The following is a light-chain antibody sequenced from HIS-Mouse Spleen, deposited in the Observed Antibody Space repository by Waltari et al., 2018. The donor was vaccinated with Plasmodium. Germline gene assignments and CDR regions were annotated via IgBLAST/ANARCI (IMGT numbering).Light chain of an antibody. J-gene: IGLJ1*01. CDR3: SSYAGSSV. Sequence: QSALTQPPSASGSPGQSVTISCTGTSSDVGCYNYVSWYQQHPGKAPKLMIYEVSKRPSGVPDRFSGSKSGNTASLTVSGLQAEDEADYYCSSYAGSSVFGTGTKVTVL. V-gene: IGLV2-8*01. CDR2: EVS. CDR1: SSDVGCYNY.